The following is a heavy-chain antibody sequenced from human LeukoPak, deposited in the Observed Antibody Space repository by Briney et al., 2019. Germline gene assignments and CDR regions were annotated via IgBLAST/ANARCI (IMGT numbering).Heavy chain of an antibody. Sequence: GRSLRLSCAASGFTFSSYGMHWVRQAPGKGLEWVAVISYDGSNKYYADSVKGRFTNSRDNSKNTLYLQMNSLRAEDTAVYYCAKGGSSWTWVDYWGQGTLVTVSS. CDR3: AKGGSSWTWVDY. D-gene: IGHD6-13*01. J-gene: IGHJ4*02. CDR2: ISYDGSNK. CDR1: GFTFSSYG. V-gene: IGHV3-30*18.